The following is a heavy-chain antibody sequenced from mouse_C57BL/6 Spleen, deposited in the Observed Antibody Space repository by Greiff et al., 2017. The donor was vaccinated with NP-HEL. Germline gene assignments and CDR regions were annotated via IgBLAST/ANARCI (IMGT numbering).Heavy chain of an antibody. V-gene: IGHV1-69*01. CDR2: IDPSDSYT. D-gene: IGHD2-1*01. J-gene: IGHJ3*01. CDR1: GYTFTSYW. Sequence: QVQLKQSGAELVMPGASVKLSCKASGYTFTSYWMHWVKQRPGQGLEWIGEIDPSDSYTNYNQKFKGKSTLTVDKSSSTAYMQLSSLTSEDSAVYYCARGRDMVTTATWFAYWGQGTLVTVSA. CDR3: ARGRDMVTTATWFAY.